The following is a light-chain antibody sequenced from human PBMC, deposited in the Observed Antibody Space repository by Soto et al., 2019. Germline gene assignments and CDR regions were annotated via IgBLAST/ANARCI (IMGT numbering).Light chain of an antibody. CDR1: SSDVGGYNY. Sequence: QSALTQPASVSGSPGQSITISCTGTSSDVGGYNYVSWYQQHPGRAPQLMIYDVSHRPSGVSNRFSGSRSGNTASLTISGLPDEDDDDYYCSSYATSTTLLFGGGTKVTVL. V-gene: IGLV2-14*03. CDR2: DVS. CDR3: SSYATSTTLL. J-gene: IGLJ2*01.